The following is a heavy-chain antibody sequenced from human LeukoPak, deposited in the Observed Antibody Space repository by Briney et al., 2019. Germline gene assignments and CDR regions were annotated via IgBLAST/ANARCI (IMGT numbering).Heavy chain of an antibody. CDR1: GFTFSSYS. CDR3: ARLPTLYYDILTGYHDY. J-gene: IGHJ4*02. D-gene: IGHD3-9*01. V-gene: IGHV3-21*01. CDR2: ISSSSSYI. Sequence: GGSLRLSCAASGFTFSSYSMNWVRQAPGRGLEWVSSISSSSSYIYYADSVKGRFTISRGNAKNSLYLQMNSLRAEDTAVYYCARLPTLYYDILTGYHDYWGQGTLVTVSS.